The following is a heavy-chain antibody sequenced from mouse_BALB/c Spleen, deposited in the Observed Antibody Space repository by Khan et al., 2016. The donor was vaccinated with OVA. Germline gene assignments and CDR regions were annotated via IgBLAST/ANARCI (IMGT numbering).Heavy chain of an antibody. CDR2: ISYIGNT. Sequence: KLEVSGPGLVNPSQSLSLTCTVTVSSITTDYAWNWIRQFPGHKLDWMGYISYIGNTKYNPSPKIRISITRDTSKNQFFLQLKSVTTEDTGRYYCARVYGGDFDYWGQGTTRTVS. J-gene: IGHJ2*01. V-gene: IGHV3-2*02. D-gene: IGHD1-1*01. CDR3: ARVYGGDFDY. CDR1: VSSITTDYA.